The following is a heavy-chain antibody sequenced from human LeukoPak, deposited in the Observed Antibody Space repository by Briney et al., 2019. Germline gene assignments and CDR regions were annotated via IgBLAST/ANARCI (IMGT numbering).Heavy chain of an antibody. J-gene: IGHJ4*02. V-gene: IGHV3-21*01. D-gene: IGHD4-11*01. Sequence: GESLRLSCAASGFTFSSYSMNWVRQAPGKGLELVSSISSSSSYIYYADSVKGRFTISRDNAKNSLYLQMNSLRAEDTAVYYCVREVVYSNYAFDYWGQGTQVTVSS. CDR3: VREVVYSNYAFDY. CDR2: ISSSSSYI. CDR1: GFTFSSYS.